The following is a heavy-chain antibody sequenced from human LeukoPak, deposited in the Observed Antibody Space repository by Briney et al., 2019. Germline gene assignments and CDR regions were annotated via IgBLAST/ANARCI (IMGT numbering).Heavy chain of an antibody. V-gene: IGHV3-23*01. D-gene: IGHD6-19*01. CDR3: AKDFPPSVAGHLYYYYYGMDV. CDR2: ISGSGGST. J-gene: IGHJ6*02. Sequence: GGSLRLSCAASGFTFSSYAMSWVRQAPGKGLGWVSAISGSGGSTYYADSVKGRFTISRDNSKNTLYLQMNSLRAEDTAVYYCAKDFPPSVAGHLYYYYYGMDVWGQGTTVTVSS. CDR1: GFTFSSYA.